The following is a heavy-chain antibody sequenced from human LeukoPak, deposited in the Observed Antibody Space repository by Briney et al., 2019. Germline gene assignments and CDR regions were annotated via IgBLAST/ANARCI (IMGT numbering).Heavy chain of an antibody. CDR1: GFTFGDYA. CDR3: TRDRLGYNYRTNWFDP. J-gene: IGHJ5*02. V-gene: IGHV3-49*03. CDR2: IRSKAYGGTT. Sequence: GGSLRLSCTASGFTFGDYAMSWFRQAPGKGLEWVGFIRSKAYGGTTEYAASVKGRFTISRDDSKSIAYLQMNSLKTEDTAVYSCTRDRLGYNYRTNWFDPWGQGTLVTVSS. D-gene: IGHD5-18*01.